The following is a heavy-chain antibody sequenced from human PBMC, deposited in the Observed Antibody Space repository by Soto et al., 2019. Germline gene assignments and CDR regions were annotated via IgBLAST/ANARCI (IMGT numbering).Heavy chain of an antibody. CDR2: ISSTTDYI. J-gene: IGHJ4*02. CDR3: ARESEDLTSNFDY. V-gene: IGHV3-21*01. Sequence: LRLSCAASGFTFTRYSMNWVRQAPGKGLEWVSSISSTTDYIYYADSMKGRFTVSRDNAKNSVYLEMNSLSAEDTALYYCARESEDLTSNFDYWGQGTLVTVSS. CDR1: GFTFTRYS.